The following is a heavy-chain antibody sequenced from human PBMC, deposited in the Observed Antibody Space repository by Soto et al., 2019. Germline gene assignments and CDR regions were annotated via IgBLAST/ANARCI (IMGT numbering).Heavy chain of an antibody. D-gene: IGHD2-8*01. CDR3: ARDRCTTDRCYTHHFDV. Sequence: QVHLVQSGGEVTRPGASVKVSCKSSGYTFTSYGGSWVRQAPGQGLEWLGWISVYTGNTKQAQKFQDRVTLTTEASTTTAYMELRSMRSDDTAVYYCARDRCTTDRCYTHHFDVWGQGTTVTVSS. CDR2: ISVYTGNT. V-gene: IGHV1-18*04. J-gene: IGHJ6*02. CDR1: GYTFTSYG.